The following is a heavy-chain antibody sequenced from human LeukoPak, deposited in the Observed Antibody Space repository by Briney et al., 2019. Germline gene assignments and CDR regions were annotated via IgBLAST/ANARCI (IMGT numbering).Heavy chain of an antibody. CDR1: GGSISSGGYY. V-gene: IGHV4-30-2*01. D-gene: IGHD1-14*01. J-gene: IGHJ4*02. CDR2: IYHSGST. CDR3: ARSHTWEPYYFDY. Sequence: SETLSPTCTVSGGSISSGGYYWSWIRQPPGKGLEWIGYIYHSGSTYYNPSLKSRVTISVDRSKNQFSLKLSSVTAADTAVYYCARSHTWEPYYFDYWGQGTLVTVSS.